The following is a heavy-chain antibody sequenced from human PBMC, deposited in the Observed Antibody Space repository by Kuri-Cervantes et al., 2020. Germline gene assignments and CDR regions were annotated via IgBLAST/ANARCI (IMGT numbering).Heavy chain of an antibody. CDR3: ARASGPYGDYPRYYFDY. D-gene: IGHD4-17*01. J-gene: IGHJ4*02. Sequence: ASVKVSCKASGYTFTSYYMHWVRQAPGQGLEWMGIINPSGGSTSYAQKFQGRVTMTRDTSTSTVYMELSSPRSEDTAVYYCARASGPYGDYPRYYFDYWGQGTLVTVSS. CDR1: GYTFTSYY. CDR2: INPSGGST. V-gene: IGHV1-46*01.